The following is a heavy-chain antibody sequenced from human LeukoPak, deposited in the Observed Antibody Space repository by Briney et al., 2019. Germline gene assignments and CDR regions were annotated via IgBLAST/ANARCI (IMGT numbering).Heavy chain of an antibody. CDR2: IYTSGST. CDR3: ARLSRTGYYMDV. V-gene: IGHV4-4*07. CDR1: GGSISSYY. D-gene: IGHD3/OR15-3a*01. Sequence: SETLSLTCTVSGGSISSYYWSWIRQPAGKGLEWIGRIYTSGSTNYNPSLKSRVTISVDKSKNQFSLKLSSVTAADTAVYYCARLSRTGYYMDVWGKGTTVTVSS. J-gene: IGHJ6*03.